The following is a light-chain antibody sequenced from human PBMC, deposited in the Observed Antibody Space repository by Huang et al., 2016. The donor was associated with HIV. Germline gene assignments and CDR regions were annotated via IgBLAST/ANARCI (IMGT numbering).Light chain of an antibody. V-gene: IGKV3-20*01. CDR3: QHYGNSRWT. J-gene: IGKJ1*01. CDR2: GAS. Sequence: EIVLTQSPGTLSLSPGERATLSCRASQSVSSNYLAWYQQKPGQAPRLLIYGASNRATGSPDRFSGSGSGTDFTLSISRLEPEDFAVYYCQHYGNSRWTFGLGTKVDIK. CDR1: QSVSSNY.